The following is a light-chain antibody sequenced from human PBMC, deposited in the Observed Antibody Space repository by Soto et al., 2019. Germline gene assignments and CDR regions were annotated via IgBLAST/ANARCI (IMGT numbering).Light chain of an antibody. CDR2: GAS. V-gene: IGKV3-20*01. J-gene: IGKJ1*01. CDR3: KQYGSSGT. CDR1: QSVSSSY. Sequence: EIVLPKSPGTLSFSPVEISTLSCMASQSVSSSYLAWYQQKPGQAPRLLIYGASSRATGIPDRFSGSGSGTDFTLTISRLEPEDFAVYYCKQYGSSGTCGQGTKGDNK.